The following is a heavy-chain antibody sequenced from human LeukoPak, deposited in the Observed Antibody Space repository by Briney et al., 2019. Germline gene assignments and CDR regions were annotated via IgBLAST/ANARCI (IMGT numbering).Heavy chain of an antibody. CDR2: ISGSGIYT. CDR3: ARRGGSSSTDYYYHYMDV. Sequence: GGSLRLSCAASAFTFSDYSMNWVRQAPGKGLEWVSSISGSGIYTYYADSVKGRFTISRDNAKNSLYLQMNILRAEDTAVYYCARRGGSSSTDYYYHYMDVWGKGTTVTVSS. V-gene: IGHV3-21*01. J-gene: IGHJ6*03. D-gene: IGHD6-6*01. CDR1: AFTFSDYS.